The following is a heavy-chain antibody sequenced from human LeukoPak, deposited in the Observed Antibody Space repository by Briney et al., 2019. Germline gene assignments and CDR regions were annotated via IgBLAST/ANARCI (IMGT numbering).Heavy chain of an antibody. D-gene: IGHD3-10*01. J-gene: IGHJ5*02. CDR1: GFTFSSYA. CDR2: ISGSGGST. CDR3: ARDEIEGEGFADA. Sequence: GGSLRLSCAASGFTFSSYAMSWVRQAPGKGLEWVSAISGSGGSTYYADSVKGRFTISRDNAKNTLYLQMNSLRAEDTAVYYCARDEIEGEGFADAWGQGTLVTVSS. V-gene: IGHV3-23*01.